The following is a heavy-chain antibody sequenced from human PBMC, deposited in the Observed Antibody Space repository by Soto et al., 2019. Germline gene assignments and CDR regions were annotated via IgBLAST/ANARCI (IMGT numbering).Heavy chain of an antibody. V-gene: IGHV1-2*02. Sequence: ASVKVSCKASGYTFTGYYMHWVRQAPGQGLEWMGWINPNSGGTNYAQKFQGRVTMTRDTSISTAYMELSRLRSDDTAVYYCARVEARHSNWFDPWGQGTLVTVSS. CDR1: GYTFTGYY. CDR2: INPNSGGT. D-gene: IGHD6-6*01. J-gene: IGHJ5*02. CDR3: ARVEARHSNWFDP.